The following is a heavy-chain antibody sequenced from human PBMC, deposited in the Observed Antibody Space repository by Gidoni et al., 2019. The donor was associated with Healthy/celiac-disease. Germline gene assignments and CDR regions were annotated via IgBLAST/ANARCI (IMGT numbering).Heavy chain of an antibody. V-gene: IGHV1-69*01. CDR1: GSTFSSYA. CDR2: IIPIFGTA. J-gene: IGHJ4*02. D-gene: IGHD1-26*01. CDR3: ARVHSYSGSLGAFDY. Sequence: QVQLVQSGAEVQKPGSSVTVSCKASGSTFSSYAISWVRQAPGPGLEWMGGIIPIFGTANYAQKFQGRVTITADESTSTAYMELSSLRSEETAVYSCARVHSYSGSLGAFDYWGQGTLVTVSS.